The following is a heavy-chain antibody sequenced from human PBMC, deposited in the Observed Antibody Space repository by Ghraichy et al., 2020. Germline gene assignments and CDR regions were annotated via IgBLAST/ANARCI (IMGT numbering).Heavy chain of an antibody. J-gene: IGHJ4*02. Sequence: GGSLRLSCAASGFTFSSYWMHWVRQAPGQGLVWVSLINSDGSSTSYADSVKGRFTISRDNAKNTLYLQMNSLRAEDTAVYYCAREPRDSSGYGAFHYWGQGTLVTVSS. V-gene: IGHV3-74*01. CDR1: GFTFSSYW. D-gene: IGHD3-22*01. CDR2: INSDGSST. CDR3: AREPRDSSGYGAFHY.